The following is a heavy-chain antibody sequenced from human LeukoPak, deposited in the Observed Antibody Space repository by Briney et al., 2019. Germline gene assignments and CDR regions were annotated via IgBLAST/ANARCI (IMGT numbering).Heavy chain of an antibody. J-gene: IGHJ4*02. CDR1: GFTFSNSL. D-gene: IGHD5-24*01. Sequence: GGSLRLSCAASGFTFSNSLMHWVRQVPGKGLVWVARIDIDGSTTHYADSVKGRFTISRDSAKNTLYLQMNILRAEDTGVYYCVRERDGYNYWGQGTLVTVSS. CDR2: IDIDGSTT. V-gene: IGHV3-74*01. CDR3: VRERDGYNY.